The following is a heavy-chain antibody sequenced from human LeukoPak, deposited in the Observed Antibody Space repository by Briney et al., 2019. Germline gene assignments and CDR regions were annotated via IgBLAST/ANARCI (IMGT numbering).Heavy chain of an antibody. CDR2: ISSSSSYI. V-gene: IGHV3-21*01. J-gene: IGHJ6*02. Sequence: GGSLRLSCAASGFTFSSYSMNWVRQAPGKGLEWASSISSSSSYIYYADSVKGRFTISRDNAKNSLYLQMNSLRAEDTAVYYCARYSGSYFDPFGTYGMDVWGQGTTVTVSS. CDR3: ARYSGSYFDPFGTYGMDV. D-gene: IGHD1-26*01. CDR1: GFTFSSYS.